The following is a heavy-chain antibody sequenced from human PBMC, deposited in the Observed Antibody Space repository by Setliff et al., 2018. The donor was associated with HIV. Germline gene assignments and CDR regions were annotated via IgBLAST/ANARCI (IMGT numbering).Heavy chain of an antibody. J-gene: IGHJ5*02. D-gene: IGHD3-16*01. Sequence: GGSLRLSCAASGFTFNYHAMTWVRQAPGKGLEWVSGISGSGDSTFYAHSVKGRFTISRDNSRDTLYLEVNNLRAEDTALYYCAKDYTPTFWEYNWFDVWGQGTQVTVSS. CDR2: ISGSGDST. V-gene: IGHV3-23*01. CDR1: GFTFNYHA. CDR3: AKDYTPTFWEYNWFDV.